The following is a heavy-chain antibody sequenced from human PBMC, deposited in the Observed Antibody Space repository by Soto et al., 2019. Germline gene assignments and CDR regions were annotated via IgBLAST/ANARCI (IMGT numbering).Heavy chain of an antibody. Sequence: QVQLVQSGAEVKKPGASVKVSCKASGYTFTSYYMHWVRQAPGQGLEWMGIINPSGGSTSYAQKFQGRVTMTRDTSTSTVYMELSSLRSEDTAVYYCAAMVRGEAFDYWGQGTLVTVSS. D-gene: IGHD3-10*01. CDR2: INPSGGST. V-gene: IGHV1-46*01. J-gene: IGHJ4*02. CDR3: AAMVRGEAFDY. CDR1: GYTFTSYY.